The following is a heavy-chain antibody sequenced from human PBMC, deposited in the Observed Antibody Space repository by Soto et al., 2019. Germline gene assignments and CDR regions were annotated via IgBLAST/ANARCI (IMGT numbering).Heavy chain of an antibody. CDR1: GFTFSNAW. D-gene: IGHD3-3*01. CDR2: IKSKTDGGTT. Sequence: PGGSLRLSCAASGFTFSNAWMNWVRQAPGKGLEWVGRIKSKTDGGTTDYAAPVKGRFTISRDDSKNTLYLQMNSLKTEDTAVYYCTTDVGHLSPTSVGVVINYYYGMDVWGQGTTVTVSS. J-gene: IGHJ6*02. V-gene: IGHV3-15*07. CDR3: TTDVGHLSPTSVGVVINYYYGMDV.